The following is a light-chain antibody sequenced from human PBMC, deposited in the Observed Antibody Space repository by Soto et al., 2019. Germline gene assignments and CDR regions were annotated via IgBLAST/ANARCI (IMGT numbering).Light chain of an antibody. CDR1: QRLVHSAVNPY. CDR2: KIS. CDR3: MQTTQFPPYT. J-gene: IGKJ2*01. V-gene: IGKV2-24*01. Sequence: FDMTQTPLSTPVTCGPPAYISYRSTQRLVHSAVNPYLCWLQETPGQPPTLLIYKISNRFSGVPDRFSGSGAGTDFTLKISRVEAEDVGFYYCMQTTQFPPYTFGQGTKLEIK.